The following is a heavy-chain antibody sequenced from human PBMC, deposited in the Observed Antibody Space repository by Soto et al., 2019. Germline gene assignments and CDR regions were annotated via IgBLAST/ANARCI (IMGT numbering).Heavy chain of an antibody. J-gene: IGHJ6*02. Sequence: SETLSLTCTVSGGSISSGDYYWSWIRQPPGKGLEWIGYIYYSGSTYYNPSLKSRVTISVDTSKNQFSLKLSSVTAADTAVYYCARGAGYYGSGSYYNFAVSPRQNYGMDVWGQGTTVTVSS. CDR1: GGSISSGDYY. CDR3: ARGAGYYGSGSYYNFAVSPRQNYGMDV. CDR2: IYYSGST. V-gene: IGHV4-30-4*01. D-gene: IGHD3-10*01.